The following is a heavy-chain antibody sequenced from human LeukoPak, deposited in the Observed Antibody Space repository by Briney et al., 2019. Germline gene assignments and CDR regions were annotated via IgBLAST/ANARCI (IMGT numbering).Heavy chain of an antibody. CDR2: IYHGGST. V-gene: IGHV4-38-2*01. J-gene: IGHJ3*02. CDR3: AGVVVPAAIWYAFDI. D-gene: IGHD2-2*01. CDR1: GYSISSGYY. Sequence: SETLSLTCAVSGYSISSGYYWGWIRQPPGKGLEWIGSIYHGGSTYYNLSLKSRVTISVDTSKNQFSLKLSSVTAADTAVYYCAGVVVPAAIWYAFDIWGQGTMVTVSS.